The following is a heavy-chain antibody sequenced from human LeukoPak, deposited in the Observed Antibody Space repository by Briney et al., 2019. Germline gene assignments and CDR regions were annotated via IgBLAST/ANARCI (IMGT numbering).Heavy chain of an antibody. CDR1: GFTFSSYW. CDR3: AREDYYDSSGYYYGGSYYGMDV. V-gene: IGHV3-74*01. Sequence: GGSLRLSCVASGFTFSSYWMHWVRQDPRKGLVWVSRINGDGRNINYADSVRGRFTISRDNAKNTLYLQMNTLRVEDTAVYYCAREDYYDSSGYYYGGSYYGMDVWGQGTTVTVSS. CDR2: INGDGRNI. J-gene: IGHJ6*02. D-gene: IGHD3-22*01.